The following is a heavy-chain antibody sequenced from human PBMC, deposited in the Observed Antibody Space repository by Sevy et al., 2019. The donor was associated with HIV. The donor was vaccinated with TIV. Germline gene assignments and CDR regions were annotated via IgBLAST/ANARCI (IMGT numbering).Heavy chain of an antibody. CDR1: GFTFSSYA. CDR3: SKGYCSGGSCPRDYYYYGMDV. V-gene: IGHV3-23*01. CDR2: ISSSGRST. J-gene: IGHJ6*02. D-gene: IGHD2-15*01. Sequence: GGSLRLSCAASGFTFSSYAMNWVRQAPGKGLEWVSSISSSGRSTYYADSVEGRFTISRDNSENTLYLQMNSLRTDDRAVYYCSKGYCSGGSCPRDYYYYGMDVWGQGTTVTVSS.